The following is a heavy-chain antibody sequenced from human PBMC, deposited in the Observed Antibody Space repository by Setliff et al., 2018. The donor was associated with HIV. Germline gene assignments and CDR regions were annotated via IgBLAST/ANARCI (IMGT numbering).Heavy chain of an antibody. CDR3: ARNFDFWSGYLDY. CDR2: INSDGSGT. D-gene: IGHD3-3*01. V-gene: IGHV3-74*01. J-gene: IGHJ4*02. CDR1: GFSFRGYW. Sequence: GGSLRLSCAASGFSFRGYWMHWVRQAPGKGLVWVSRINSDGSGTGYADSVKGRFTISRDNAKNTLYLQMNSLRAEDTAVYYCARNFDFWSGYLDYWGQGTLVTVSS.